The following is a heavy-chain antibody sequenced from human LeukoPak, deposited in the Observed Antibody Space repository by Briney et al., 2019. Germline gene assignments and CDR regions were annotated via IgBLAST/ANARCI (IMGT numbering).Heavy chain of an antibody. D-gene: IGHD3-22*01. Sequence: GGSLRLSCAASGFTFSTYGMHWVRQAPGKGLEWVAFIRYDGRNKYYADSVKGRFTISRDNSKNTLCLQMNSPRAEDTAVYYCAKMYYYDTRGYSLGAYWGQGTLVTVSS. CDR3: AKMYYYDTRGYSLGAY. CDR2: IRYDGRNK. V-gene: IGHV3-30*02. J-gene: IGHJ4*02. CDR1: GFTFSTYG.